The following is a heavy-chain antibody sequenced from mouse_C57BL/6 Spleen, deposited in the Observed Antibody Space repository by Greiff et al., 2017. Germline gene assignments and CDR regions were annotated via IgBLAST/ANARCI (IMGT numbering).Heavy chain of an antibody. CDR1: GYTFTDYY. V-gene: IGHV1-75*01. CDR2: IFPGSGST. CDR3: ANAYYSNYAWFAY. J-gene: IGHJ3*01. D-gene: IGHD2-5*01. Sequence: QVQLQQSGPELVKPGASVKISCKASGYTFTDYYINWVKQRPGQGLEWIGWIFPGSGSTYYNEKFKGKATLTVDKSSSTAYMLLSSLTSEDSAVYFCANAYYSNYAWFAYWGQGTLVTVSA.